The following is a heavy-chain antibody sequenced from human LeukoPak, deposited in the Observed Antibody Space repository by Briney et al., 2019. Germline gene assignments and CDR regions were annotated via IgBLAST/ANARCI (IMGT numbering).Heavy chain of an antibody. CDR1: GGSISSGSYF. Sequence: SETLSLTCTVSGGSISSGSYFWSWIRQPPGKGLEWIGEINNSGSTNYNPSLKSRVSISVDTSKNLFSLKLSSVTAADTALYYCARVKGFYYYYYYMDVWGEGTTVTVSS. CDR3: ARVKGFYYYYYYMDV. J-gene: IGHJ6*03. CDR2: INNSGST. V-gene: IGHV4-39*07.